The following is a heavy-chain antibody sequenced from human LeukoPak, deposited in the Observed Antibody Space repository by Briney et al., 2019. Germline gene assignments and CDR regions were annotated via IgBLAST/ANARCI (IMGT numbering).Heavy chain of an antibody. CDR2: IYHSGST. V-gene: IGHV4-4*02. D-gene: IGHD4-17*01. CDR1: GGSISSSNW. J-gene: IGHJ5*02. CDR3: ASANGDYSNWFDP. Sequence: SGTLSLTCAVSGGSISSSNWWSWVRQPPGKGLEWIGEIYHSGSTNYNPSLKSRVTISVDQSKNQFSLKLSSVTAADTAVYYCASANGDYSNWFDPWGQGTLVTVSS.